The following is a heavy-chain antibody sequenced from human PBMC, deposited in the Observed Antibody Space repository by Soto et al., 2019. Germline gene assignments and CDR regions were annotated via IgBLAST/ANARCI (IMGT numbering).Heavy chain of an antibody. V-gene: IGHV3-7*01. J-gene: IGHJ6*04. Sequence: EVQLVESGGGLVQXXGXXXXXXXXXXXXXXXYXMSWFRQAPGKGLEWVANIKQDGSEENYVDSVKGRFTISRDNAKNALYLQMNSLRVEDTAVYYCAREIAARLWGKGTTVTVSS. D-gene: IGHD6-6*01. CDR2: IKQDGSEE. CDR1: XXXXXXYX. CDR3: AREIAARL.